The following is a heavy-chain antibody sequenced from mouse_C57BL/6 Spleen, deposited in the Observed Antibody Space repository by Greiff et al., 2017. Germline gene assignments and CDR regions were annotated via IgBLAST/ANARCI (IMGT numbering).Heavy chain of an antibody. D-gene: IGHD1-1*01. CDR1: GYTFTSYW. CDR3: ARGSPYGRDY. J-gene: IGHJ2*01. V-gene: IGHV1-59*01. Sequence: QVQLQQPGAELVRPGTSVKLSCKASGYTFTSYWMHWVKQRPGQGLEWIGVIDPSDSYTNYNQKFKGKATLTVDTSSSTAYMQLSSLTSEDSAVYYCARGSPYGRDYWGQGTTLTVSS. CDR2: IDPSDSYT.